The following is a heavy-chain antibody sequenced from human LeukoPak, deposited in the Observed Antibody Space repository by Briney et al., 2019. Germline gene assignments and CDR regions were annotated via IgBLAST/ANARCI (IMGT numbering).Heavy chain of an antibody. CDR1: GFTFSSYE. J-gene: IGHJ4*02. D-gene: IGHD6-19*01. CDR2: ISSGSTI. CDR3: ARESIAVAGAPFDY. Sequence: GGSLRLSCAASGFTFSSYEMNWVRQAPGKGLEWVSYISSGSTIYDADSVKGRFTISRDNAKNSLYLQMNSLRAGDTAVYYCARESIAVAGAPFDYWGQGTLVTVSS. V-gene: IGHV3-48*03.